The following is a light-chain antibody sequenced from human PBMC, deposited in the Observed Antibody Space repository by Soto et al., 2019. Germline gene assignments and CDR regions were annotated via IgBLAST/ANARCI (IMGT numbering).Light chain of an antibody. V-gene: IGLV1-51*01. CDR1: SSNIGNNY. Sequence: QSVLTQPPSVSAAPGQKVTISCSASSSNIGNNYVSWYQQLPGTAPKLLIYDNNKRPSGIPDRFSGSKSGTSATLGITGLQTGDEADYYCGTWDSSLSAYVFGTGTKVTVL. CDR3: GTWDSSLSAYV. J-gene: IGLJ1*01. CDR2: DNN.